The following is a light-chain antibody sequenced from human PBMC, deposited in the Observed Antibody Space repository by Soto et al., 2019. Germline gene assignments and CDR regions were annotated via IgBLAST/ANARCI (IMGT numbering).Light chain of an antibody. J-gene: IGKJ3*01. Sequence: EIVLTQSPGTLSLSPGERATLSCRASQSVDRTHLAWYQQRPGHAPRLLIYAASNRATGIPDRFSGSGSGTEFTLTISSLQSEDFAVYYCQQYNNWPQTFGPGTKVDI. CDR3: QQYNNWPQT. CDR2: AAS. CDR1: QSVDRTH. V-gene: IGKV3D-15*01.